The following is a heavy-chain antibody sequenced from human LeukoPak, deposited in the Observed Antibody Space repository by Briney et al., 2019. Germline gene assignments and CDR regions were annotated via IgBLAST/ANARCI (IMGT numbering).Heavy chain of an antibody. J-gene: IGHJ4*02. D-gene: IGHD3-10*01. V-gene: IGHV1-8*01. CDR1: RYTFTSYD. CDR2: MNPNSGNT. CDR3: ARGYPNGGEVDY. Sequence: ASVKVSCKASRYTFTSYDINWVRQATGQGLEWMGWMNPNSGNTGYAQKFQGRVTMTRNTSISTAYMELSSLRSEDTAVYYCARGYPNGGEVDYWGQGTLVTVSS.